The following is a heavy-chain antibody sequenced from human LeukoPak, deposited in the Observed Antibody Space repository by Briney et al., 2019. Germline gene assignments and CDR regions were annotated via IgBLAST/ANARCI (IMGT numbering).Heavy chain of an antibody. D-gene: IGHD4-23*01. CDR1: GGSISSYY. Sequence: PSETLSLTCTVSGGSISSYYWSWIRQPPGKGLEWIGYIYYSGSTNYNPSLKSRVTISVDTSKNQFSLKLSSVTAADTAVYYCARRWSGYFDYWGQGTLVTVSS. CDR3: ARRWSGYFDY. V-gene: IGHV4-59*01. J-gene: IGHJ4*02. CDR2: IYYSGST.